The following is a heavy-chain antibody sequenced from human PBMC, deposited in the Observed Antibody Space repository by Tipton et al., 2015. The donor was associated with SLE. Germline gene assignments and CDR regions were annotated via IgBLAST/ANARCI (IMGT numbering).Heavy chain of an antibody. Sequence: GLVKPSETLSLTCAVSGYSISSGYYWGWIRQPPGKGLEWIGSIYHSGSTYYNPSLKSRVTISVDTSKNQFSLKLSSVTAADTAVYYCARDRAVTTGRWYFDLWGRGTLVTVSS. J-gene: IGHJ2*01. D-gene: IGHD4-17*01. CDR3: ARDRAVTTGRWYFDL. V-gene: IGHV4-38-2*02. CDR1: GYSISSGYY. CDR2: IYHSGST.